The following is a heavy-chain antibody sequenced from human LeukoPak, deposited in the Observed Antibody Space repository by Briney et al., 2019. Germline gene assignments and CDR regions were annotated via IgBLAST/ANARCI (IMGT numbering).Heavy chain of an antibody. D-gene: IGHD1-1*01. Sequence: PGGSLRLSCAASGFTFTSYSMNWVRQAPGKGLEWVSTISGGGGSTYYADSVKGRFTISRDNSKNTLYLQMYSLRAEDTAVYYCAKAPPYKKYFDYWGQGTLVTVSS. CDR3: AKAPPYKKYFDY. CDR1: GFTFTSYS. CDR2: ISGGGGST. J-gene: IGHJ4*02. V-gene: IGHV3-23*01.